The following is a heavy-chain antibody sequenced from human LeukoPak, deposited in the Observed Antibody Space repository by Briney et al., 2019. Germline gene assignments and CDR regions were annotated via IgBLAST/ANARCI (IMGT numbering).Heavy chain of an antibody. V-gene: IGHV3-9*01. Sequence: GRSLRLSCAAPGFTFDDYAMHWVRHAPGKGLEWVSGISWNSGSIGYADSVRGRITISRDNSKNTLYLQVNSLRAEDTAVYYCAKHTWKTYWYFDLWGRGTLVTVSS. CDR2: ISWNSGSI. CDR1: GFTFDDYA. J-gene: IGHJ2*01. CDR3: AKHTWKTYWYFDL. D-gene: IGHD1-1*01.